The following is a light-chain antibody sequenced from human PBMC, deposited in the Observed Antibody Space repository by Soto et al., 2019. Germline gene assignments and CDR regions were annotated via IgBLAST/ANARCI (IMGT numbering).Light chain of an antibody. CDR2: DAS. J-gene: IGKJ1*01. Sequence: EIVLTHSPATLSLSPWERATLSCRASQSVSSYLAWYQQKPGQAPRLLIYDASNRATGIPARFSGSGSGTDFTLTISSLEPEDFAVYYCQQRSNWPWTFGQGTKVDI. CDR3: QQRSNWPWT. CDR1: QSVSSY. V-gene: IGKV3-11*01.